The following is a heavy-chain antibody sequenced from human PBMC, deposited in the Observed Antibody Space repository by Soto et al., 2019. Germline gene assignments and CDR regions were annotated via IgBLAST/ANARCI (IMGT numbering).Heavy chain of an antibody. CDR3: ARAAAGPYYYYYMDV. Sequence: EVQLVESGGDLVQPGGSLRLSCAASGFTFSSYSMNWVRQAPGKGLEWVSYISSSSSTIYYADSVKGRFTISRDNAKNSLYLQMNSLRAEDTAVYYCARAAAGPYYYYYMDVWGKGTTVTVSS. D-gene: IGHD6-13*01. CDR1: GFTFSSYS. CDR2: ISSSSSTI. J-gene: IGHJ6*03. V-gene: IGHV3-48*01.